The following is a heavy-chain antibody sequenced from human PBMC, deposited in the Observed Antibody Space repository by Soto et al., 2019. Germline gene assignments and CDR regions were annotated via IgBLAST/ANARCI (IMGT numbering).Heavy chain of an antibody. D-gene: IGHD6-6*01. CDR2: IIPILGIA. Sequence: SVKVSCKASGGTFSSYTISWVRQAPGQGLEWMGRIIPILGIANYAQKFQGRVTITADKSTSTAYMELSSLRSEDTAVYYCARGKYSSSGGVYYYYYYMDVCGKGTTVTVSS. V-gene: IGHV1-69*02. CDR3: ARGKYSSSGGVYYYYYYMDV. CDR1: GGTFSSYT. J-gene: IGHJ6*03.